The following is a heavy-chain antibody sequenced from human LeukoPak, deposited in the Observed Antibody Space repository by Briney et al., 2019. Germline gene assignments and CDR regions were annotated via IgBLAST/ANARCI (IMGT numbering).Heavy chain of an antibody. J-gene: IGHJ4*02. D-gene: IGHD6-19*01. V-gene: IGHV4-39*01. Sequence: SETLSLTCTVSGGSISRRSYYWGWIRQPPGKGLEWIGSIYYSGSTNYNPSLKSRVTISVDTSKNQFSLKLSSVTAADTATYYCARLNSGWNYYFDYWGQGTLVTVSS. CDR1: GGSISRRSYY. CDR2: IYYSGST. CDR3: ARLNSGWNYYFDY.